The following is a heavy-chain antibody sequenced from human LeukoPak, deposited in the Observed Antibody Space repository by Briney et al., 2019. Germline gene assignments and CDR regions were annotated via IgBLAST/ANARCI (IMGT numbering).Heavy chain of an antibody. J-gene: IGHJ4*02. CDR3: AREADSGYYRTVDY. V-gene: IGHV3-30-3*01. CDR2: MSDDGSEK. Sequence: GGSLRLSCAASGFTFSSYEMNWVRQAPGKGLEWLGHMSDDGSEKHYVDSVRGRFTISRDPSKNTLYLEMTSLRTEDTAVYYCAREADSGYYRTVDYWGQGTMVTVS. CDR1: GFTFSSYE. D-gene: IGHD2-15*01.